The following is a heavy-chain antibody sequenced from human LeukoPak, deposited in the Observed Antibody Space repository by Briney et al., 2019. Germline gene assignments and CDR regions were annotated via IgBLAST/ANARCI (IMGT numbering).Heavy chain of an antibody. Sequence: GGSLRLSCAASGFIFKSYYMNWVRQAPGKGLEWVSLISSSGTSIYYTDSVKGRFTISRDNAQNSLYLQMNSLRAEDTAEYYCARSTGGYDGLFDYWGQGTLVTVSS. V-gene: IGHV3-48*01. J-gene: IGHJ4*02. CDR3: ARSTGGYDGLFDY. CDR2: ISSSGTSI. CDR1: GFIFKSYY. D-gene: IGHD5-12*01.